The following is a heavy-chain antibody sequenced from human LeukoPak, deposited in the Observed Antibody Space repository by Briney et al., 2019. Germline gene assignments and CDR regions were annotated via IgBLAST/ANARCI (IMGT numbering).Heavy chain of an antibody. CDR2: IYYSGST. J-gene: IGHJ3*02. V-gene: IGHV4-39*07. CDR1: GGSISSSSYY. D-gene: IGHD2-15*01. CDR3: ARDGRVDAFDI. Sequence: SETLSLTYTVSGGSISSSSYYWGWIRQPPGKGLEWIGSIYYSGSTYYNPSLKSRVTISVDTSKNQFSLKLSSVTAADTAVYYCARDGRVDAFDIWGQGTMVTVSS.